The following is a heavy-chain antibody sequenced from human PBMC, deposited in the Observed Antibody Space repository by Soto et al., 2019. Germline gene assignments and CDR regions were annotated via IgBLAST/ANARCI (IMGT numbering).Heavy chain of an antibody. CDR3: AHIPNYYQYDWFDP. CDR2: IYWYDDK. J-gene: IGHJ5*02. V-gene: IGHV2-5*01. Sequence: QITLKESGPTLVKPTQTLTLTCTFSGFSLTTRGVGVGWIRQPPGKALECLALIYWYDDKRYSPSLQSRLSITKDTSKNQVVLTMTNVDPMDTATYYCAHIPNYYQYDWFDPWGQGTLVSVSS. CDR1: GFSLTTRGVG. D-gene: IGHD3-16*01.